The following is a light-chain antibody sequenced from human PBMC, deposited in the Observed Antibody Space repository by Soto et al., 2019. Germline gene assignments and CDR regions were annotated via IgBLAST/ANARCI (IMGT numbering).Light chain of an antibody. V-gene: IGLV2-11*01. J-gene: IGLJ3*02. CDR2: GVS. Sequence: QSALTHPRSVSRSPGHSFTISFTGTNSYVFGYNYFSCYQQYPVKAHKLIISGVSERPSGVPDRFSGSKSFNTASLTISGLQAEDEADYYCCSYVDTDTWVFGGGTKVPVL. CDR1: NSYVFGYNY. CDR3: CSYVDTDTWV.